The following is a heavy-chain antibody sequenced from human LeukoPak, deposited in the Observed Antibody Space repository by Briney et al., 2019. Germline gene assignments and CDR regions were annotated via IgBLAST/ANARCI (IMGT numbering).Heavy chain of an antibody. J-gene: IGHJ3*02. D-gene: IGHD6-13*01. CDR1: GGSISSYY. V-gene: IGHV4-59*01. CDR3: ATGYSPYAFDI. CDR2: IYYTGST. Sequence: PSETLSLTCTVSGGSISSYYWSWLRQPPGKGLEWIGYIYYTGSTDYNPSLKSRVAISVDTSKNQFSLKLSSVTAADTAVYYCATGYSPYAFDIWGQGTMVTVSS.